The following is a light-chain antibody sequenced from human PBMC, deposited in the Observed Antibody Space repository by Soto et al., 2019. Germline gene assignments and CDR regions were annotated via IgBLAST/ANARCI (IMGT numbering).Light chain of an antibody. CDR3: QQYNNWPQT. J-gene: IGKJ1*01. CDR2: GAS. CDR1: QSVSSN. Sequence: EIVMTQSPATLSVSPGERATLSCRASQSVSSNLAWYQQKPGQAPRLHIYGASTRATGIPARFSGSGAGTEFTLTISSLQSEDVAVYDCQQYNNWPQTFGQGTKVDI. V-gene: IGKV3-15*01.